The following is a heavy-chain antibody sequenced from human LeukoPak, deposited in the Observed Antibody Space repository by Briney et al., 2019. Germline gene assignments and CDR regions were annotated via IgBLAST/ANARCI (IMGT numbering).Heavy chain of an antibody. CDR1: GYTFTDYQ. Sequence: ASVTVSFKASGYTFTDYQVYWVRQAPGQGLEWMGWIDPNNGGAHYAQKFQGRVTMTRDTSISTAYMELSRLGSDDTAVYYCARRYSPTGPFDYWGQGTLVTVSS. CDR2: IDPNNGGA. D-gene: IGHD1-14*01. J-gene: IGHJ4*02. CDR3: ARRYSPTGPFDY. V-gene: IGHV1-2*02.